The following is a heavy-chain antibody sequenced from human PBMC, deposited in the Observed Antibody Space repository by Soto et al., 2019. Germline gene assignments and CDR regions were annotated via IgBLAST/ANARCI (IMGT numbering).Heavy chain of an antibody. CDR2: IFSDNER. Sequence: SGPTLVNPTGTLTLTCTASGFSLSNARVGVSWIRQPPGKALEWLAHIFSDNERSYSTSLQGRLTISKDTSGSQVVLSMTNVDPVDTATYYCARMNVDSYQFYYAMDVWGQGSTVTVSS. J-gene: IGHJ6*02. CDR3: ARMNVDSYQFYYAMDV. CDR1: GFSLSNARVG. D-gene: IGHD4-17*01. V-gene: IGHV2-26*01.